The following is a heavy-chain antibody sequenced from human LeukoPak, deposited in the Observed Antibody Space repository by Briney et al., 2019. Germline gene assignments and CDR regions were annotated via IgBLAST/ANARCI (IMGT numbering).Heavy chain of an antibody. V-gene: IGHV4-61*02. Sequence: SQTLPLTCTVSGGSISSGSYYWSWIRQPAGKGLEWIGRIYTSGSTNYNPSLKSRVTISVDTSKNQLALKLSSVTAADTAVYYCASGDSSGYYDYWGQGTLVTVSS. CDR2: IYTSGST. D-gene: IGHD3-22*01. CDR1: GGSISSGSYY. J-gene: IGHJ4*02. CDR3: ASGDSSGYYDY.